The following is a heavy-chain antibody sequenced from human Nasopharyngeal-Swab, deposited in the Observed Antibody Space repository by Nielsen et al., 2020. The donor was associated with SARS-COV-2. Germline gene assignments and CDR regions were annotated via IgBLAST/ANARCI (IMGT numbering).Heavy chain of an antibody. D-gene: IGHD2-8*02. V-gene: IGHV3-73*01. J-gene: IGHJ3*02. CDR2: IRSKANSYAT. CDR3: TRGPPYTDTYWDAFDI. Sequence: VRQMPGTGLAWVGRIRSKANSYATAYAASVKGRFTISRDDSKNTAYLQMNSLKTEDTAVYYCTRGPPYTDTYWDAFDIWGQGTMVTVSS.